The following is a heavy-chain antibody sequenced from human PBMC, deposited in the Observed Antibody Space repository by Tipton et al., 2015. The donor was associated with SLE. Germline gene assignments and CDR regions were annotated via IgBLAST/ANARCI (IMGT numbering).Heavy chain of an antibody. J-gene: IGHJ4*02. V-gene: IGHV4-59*11. CDR3: ARDAAVAGHFDY. D-gene: IGHD6-19*01. Sequence: TLSLTCTVSGASINSHYWSWLRQPPGKGLEYIGYIYYSGGTNHNPSLNNRVTISVDRSNNQFSLKLSSVTPADTAVYYCARDAAVAGHFDYWGQGKLVTVSS. CDR1: GASINSHY. CDR2: IYYSGGT.